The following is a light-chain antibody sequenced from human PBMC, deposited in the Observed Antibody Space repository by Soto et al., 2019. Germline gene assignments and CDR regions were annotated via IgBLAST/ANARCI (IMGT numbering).Light chain of an antibody. V-gene: IGLV2-11*01. CDR2: DVS. CDR3: CLYAVTFYV. CDR1: SSDVGTYDF. Sequence: QSALTQPRSVSGSPGQSVTISCTGTSSDVGTYDFVPWYQQHPGKAPRLMIFDVSERPSGVPDRFSGSKSGNTASLTISGLQAEDEADYYCCLYAVTFYVFGTGTQLTVL. J-gene: IGLJ1*01.